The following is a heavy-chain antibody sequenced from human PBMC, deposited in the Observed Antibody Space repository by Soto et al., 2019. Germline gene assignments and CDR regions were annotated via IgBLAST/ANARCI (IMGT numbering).Heavy chain of an antibody. V-gene: IGHV4-4*02. J-gene: IGHJ4*02. CDR1: GGSISSSNW. Sequence: SETLSLTCAVSGGSISSSNWWSWVRQPPGKGLEWSGEIYHSGSTNYNPSLKSRVTISLDKSKNQVSLKLSSVTAADTAVYYCAQGGTPLPWFDYWGQGTLVTVSS. D-gene: IGHD1-26*01. CDR2: IYHSGST. CDR3: AQGGTPLPWFDY.